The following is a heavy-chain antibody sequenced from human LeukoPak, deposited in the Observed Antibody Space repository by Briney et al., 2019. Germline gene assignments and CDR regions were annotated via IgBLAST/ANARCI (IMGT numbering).Heavy chain of an antibody. J-gene: IGHJ4*02. D-gene: IGHD3-3*01. CDR2: ISAYNGNT. CDR1: GYTFTSYG. Sequence: ASVKVSCKASGYTFTSYGISWVRQAPGQGLEWMGWISAYNGNTNYAQKLQGRVTMTTDTSTSTAYMELRSLRSDDTAVYYCARVGTILGVVIRSLDYWGQGTLVTVSS. V-gene: IGHV1-18*01. CDR3: ARVGTILGVVIRSLDY.